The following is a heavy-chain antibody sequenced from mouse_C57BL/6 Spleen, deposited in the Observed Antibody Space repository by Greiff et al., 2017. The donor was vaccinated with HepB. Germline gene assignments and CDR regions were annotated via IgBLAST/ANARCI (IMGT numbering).Heavy chain of an antibody. D-gene: IGHD4-1*01. CDR1: GYSFTGYY. Sequence: EVKLMESGPELVKPGASVKISCKASGYSFTGYYMHWVKQSSEKSLEWIGEINPSTGGTSYNQKFKGKATLTVDKSSSTAYMQLKSLTSEDSAVYYCAREKILTGTDYWGQGTTLTVSS. J-gene: IGHJ2*01. V-gene: IGHV1-43*01. CDR2: INPSTGGT. CDR3: AREKILTGTDY.